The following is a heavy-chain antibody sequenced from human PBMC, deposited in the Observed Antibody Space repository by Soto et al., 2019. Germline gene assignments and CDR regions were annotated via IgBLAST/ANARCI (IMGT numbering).Heavy chain of an antibody. D-gene: IGHD2-8*01. CDR1: GGSISSGDYY. CDR2: IYYSGST. J-gene: IGHJ4*02. V-gene: IGHV4-30-4*01. CDR3: ARLLGYCTNGVCYIGGYYFDY. Sequence: SETLSLTCTVSGGSISSGDYYWSWIRQPPGKGLEWIGYIYYSGSTYYNPSLKSRVTISVDTSKNQFSLKLSSVTAADTAVYYCARLLGYCTNGVCYIGGYYFDYWGQGTLVTVSS.